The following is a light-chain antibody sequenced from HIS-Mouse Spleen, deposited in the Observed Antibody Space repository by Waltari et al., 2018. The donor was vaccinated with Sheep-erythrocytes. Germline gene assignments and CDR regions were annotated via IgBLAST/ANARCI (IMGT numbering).Light chain of an antibody. CDR3: QQYYSTLT. CDR2: WAS. J-gene: IGKJ4*01. V-gene: IGKV4-1*01. Sequence: DIVLTQSPYSLAVSLGERATINCKSCQSVLYSSNNKNYLAWYQQKPGQPPKLLIYWASTRESGVPDRFSGSGSGTDFTLTISSLQAEDVAVYYCQQYYSTLTFGGGTKVEIK. CDR1: QSVLYSSNNKNY.